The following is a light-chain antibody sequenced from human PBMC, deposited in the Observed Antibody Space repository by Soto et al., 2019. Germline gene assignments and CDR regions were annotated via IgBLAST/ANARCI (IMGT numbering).Light chain of an antibody. CDR1: QSLLHSNGNHY. Sequence: DIVLTQSPLSLPVTPGEPASISCRSSQSLLHSNGNHYFDWYLQKPGQSPQVLIYLGSNRAYGVPDRFSGSGSGTDFTLKISRVEAEYVGVYYCMQALHTPWTFGQGTKVEIK. V-gene: IGKV2-28*01. CDR2: LGS. J-gene: IGKJ1*01. CDR3: MQALHTPWT.